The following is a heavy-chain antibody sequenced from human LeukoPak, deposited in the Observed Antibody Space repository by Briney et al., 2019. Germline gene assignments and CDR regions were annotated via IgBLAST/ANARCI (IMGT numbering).Heavy chain of an antibody. Sequence: SETLSLTCTVSGGSISSGSYYWRWIRQPAGKRLEWIGRIYTSGSTNYNPSRKSQVTISVDTSKNQFSLKLSSVTAADTAVYYCARDSTTGAFDIWGQGTMVTVSS. V-gene: IGHV4-61*02. J-gene: IGHJ3*02. CDR2: IYTSGST. D-gene: IGHD1-14*01. CDR1: GGSISSGSYY. CDR3: ARDSTTGAFDI.